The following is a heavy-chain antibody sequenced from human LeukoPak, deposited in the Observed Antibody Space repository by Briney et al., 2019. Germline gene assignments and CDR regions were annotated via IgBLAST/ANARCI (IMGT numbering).Heavy chain of an antibody. CDR1: GGSISSNSYF. V-gene: IGHV4-31*03. Sequence: SETLSLTCTVSGGSISSNSYFWSWIRQQPEKGLEWIGSIFYSATTYYNPSLKSRVTISMDTSKNQFSLSLSSVTAADTAVFYCARDPTIASVGYYFGYWGLGTLVTVSS. CDR3: ARDPTIASVGYYFGY. CDR2: IFYSATT. D-gene: IGHD6-13*01. J-gene: IGHJ4*02.